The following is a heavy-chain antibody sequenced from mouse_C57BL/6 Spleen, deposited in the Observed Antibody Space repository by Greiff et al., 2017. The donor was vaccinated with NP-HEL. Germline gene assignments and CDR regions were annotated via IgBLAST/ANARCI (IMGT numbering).Heavy chain of an antibody. D-gene: IGHD1-1*01. CDR1: GFTFSSYA. CDR3: ARGPITTVVAGGYFDV. V-gene: IGHV5-4*03. CDR2: ISDGGSYT. Sequence: EVMLVESGGGLVKPGGSLKLSCAASGFTFSSYAMSWVRQTPEKRLEWVATISDGGSYTYYPDNVKGRFTISRDNAKNNLYLQMSHLKSEEKAMYYCARGPITTVVAGGYFDVWGTGTTVTVSS. J-gene: IGHJ1*03.